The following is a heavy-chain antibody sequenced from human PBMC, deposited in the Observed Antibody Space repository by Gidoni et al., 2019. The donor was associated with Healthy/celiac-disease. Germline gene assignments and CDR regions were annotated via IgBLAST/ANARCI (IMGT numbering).Heavy chain of an antibody. D-gene: IGHD6-19*01. CDR2: IYSGGRT. Sequence: EVQLVESGGGLIQPGGSLRLSCAASGFTVSSNYMSWVRQAPGKGLVWVSVIYSGGRTYYADSVKGRFTISRDNSKNTLYLQMNSLRAEDTAVYDCARLRRIGIAVASSGGWYFDLWGRGTLVTVSS. V-gene: IGHV3-53*01. J-gene: IGHJ2*01. CDR1: GFTVSSNY. CDR3: ARLRRIGIAVASSGGWYFDL.